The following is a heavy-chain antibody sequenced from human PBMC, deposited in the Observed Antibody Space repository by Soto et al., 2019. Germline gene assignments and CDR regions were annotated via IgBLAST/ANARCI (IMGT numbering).Heavy chain of an antibody. V-gene: IGHV3-23*01. CDR2: ISGSGGST. D-gene: IGHD3-9*01. CDR3: AKRSRPTYYDILTGYYLPNDAFDI. J-gene: IGHJ3*02. CDR1: GFTFSSYA. Sequence: GGSLRLSCAASGFTFSSYAMSWVRQAPGKGLEWVSAISGSGGSTYYADSVKGRFTISRDNSKNTLYLQMNSLRAEDTAVYYCAKRSRPTYYDILTGYYLPNDAFDIWGQGTMVTVSS.